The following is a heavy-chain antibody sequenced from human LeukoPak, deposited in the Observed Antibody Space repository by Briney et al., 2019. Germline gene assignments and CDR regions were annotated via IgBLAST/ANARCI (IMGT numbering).Heavy chain of an antibody. Sequence: ASVKVSCKASGYTFTSYGISWVRQAPGQGLEWMGWISTYNGNTNYAQKPQGRVTMTTDTSTSTAYMELRSLRSDDTAVYYCARDYCSSTSCYLGPYYYGMDVWGQGTTVTVSS. CDR1: GYTFTSYG. J-gene: IGHJ6*02. V-gene: IGHV1-18*01. CDR3: ARDYCSSTSCYLGPYYYGMDV. D-gene: IGHD2-2*01. CDR2: ISTYNGNT.